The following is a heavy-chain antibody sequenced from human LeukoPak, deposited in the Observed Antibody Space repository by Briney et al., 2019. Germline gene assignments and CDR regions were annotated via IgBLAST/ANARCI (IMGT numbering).Heavy chain of an antibody. CDR3: AKWGDYDVLTGYYVSDY. CDR2: ITGSGGNT. CDR1: GFTLSNYA. D-gene: IGHD3-9*01. V-gene: IGHV3-23*01. J-gene: IGHJ4*02. Sequence: GASLRLSCAASGFTLSNYAMSWVRQAQGKGLEWVSAITGSGGNTYYADSVKGRFTISRDNSKNTVFLQMNSLRAEDTAVYYCAKWGDYDVLTGYYVSDYWGQGTLVTVSS.